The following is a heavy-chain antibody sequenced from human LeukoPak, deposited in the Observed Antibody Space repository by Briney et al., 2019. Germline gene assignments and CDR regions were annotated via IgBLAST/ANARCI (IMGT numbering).Heavy chain of an antibody. J-gene: IGHJ4*02. Sequence: GGSLRLSCAASGFTFRSYAMLWVHQAPGKGLEWVAVISYDGSNKYYADSVKGRFTISRDNSKNTLYLQMNSLRAEDTAVYYCARDRPLGQWLANLDYWGQGTLVTVTS. CDR1: GFTFRSYA. CDR3: ARDRPLGQWLANLDY. D-gene: IGHD6-19*01. CDR2: ISYDGSNK. V-gene: IGHV3-30-3*01.